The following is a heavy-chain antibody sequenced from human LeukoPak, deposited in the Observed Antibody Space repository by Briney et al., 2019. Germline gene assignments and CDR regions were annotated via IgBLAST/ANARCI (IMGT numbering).Heavy chain of an antibody. CDR3: ARDRRNVVVPPVAFDS. D-gene: IGHD2-2*01. Sequence: ASVKVSCKASGCTFTSYVISWVRQAPGRGLEWVGWISAYNGDTNYAQKLQGRVTMTRDTSTSTAYMEMRSLSSDDTSVNYGARDRRNVVVPPVAFDSWGQGTLVPVSS. J-gene: IGHJ4*02. V-gene: IGHV1-18*04. CDR1: GCTFTSYV. CDR2: ISAYNGDT.